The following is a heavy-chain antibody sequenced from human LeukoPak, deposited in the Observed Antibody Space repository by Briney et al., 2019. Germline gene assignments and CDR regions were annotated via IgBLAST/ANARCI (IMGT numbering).Heavy chain of an antibody. V-gene: IGHV3-48*04. CDR1: GFTFSSYS. Sequence: GGSLRLSCAASGFTFSSYSMNWVRQAPGEGLEWVSYISSLSGTIYYADSLKGRFTISRDNARNSLYLQMNSLRAEDTAVYYCARDAQGGYNYGGLDYWGQGTLVTVSS. D-gene: IGHD5-18*01. CDR2: ISSLSGTI. CDR3: ARDAQGGYNYGGLDY. J-gene: IGHJ4*02.